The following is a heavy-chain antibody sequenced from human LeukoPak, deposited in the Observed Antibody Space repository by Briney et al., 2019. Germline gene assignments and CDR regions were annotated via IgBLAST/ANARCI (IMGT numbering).Heavy chain of an antibody. CDR3: ARVGSSSRLGVDP. CDR1: GYSISSGYY. J-gene: IGHJ5*02. D-gene: IGHD6-13*01. CDR2: IYHSGST. Sequence: SETLSLTRTVSGYSISSGYYWGWIRQPPGKGLEWIGSIYHSGSTYYNPSLKSRVTISVDTSKNQFSLKLNSVTAADTAVYYCARVGSSSRLGVDPWGRGTLVTVSS. V-gene: IGHV4-38-2*02.